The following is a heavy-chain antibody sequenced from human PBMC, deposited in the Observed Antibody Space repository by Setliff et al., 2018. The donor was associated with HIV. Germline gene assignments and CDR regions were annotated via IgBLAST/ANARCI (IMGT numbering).Heavy chain of an antibody. CDR1: GGPLSGHY. CDR3: VTSSSWSSRLNF. D-gene: IGHD2-2*01. CDR2: TSHSGKT. Sequence: PSETLSLTRAVYGGPLSGHYWSWIRQPPGQGLEWIGVTSHSGKTNYNPSLKSRVTISVDTSKNQFSLKLTSVTAADTAVYYCVTSSSWSSRLNFWGPGMLVTVSS. V-gene: IGHV4-34*01. J-gene: IGHJ4*02.